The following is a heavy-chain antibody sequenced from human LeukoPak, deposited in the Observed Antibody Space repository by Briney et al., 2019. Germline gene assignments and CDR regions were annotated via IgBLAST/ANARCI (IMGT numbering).Heavy chain of an antibody. CDR1: GFTFSGSA. Sequence: GGSLRLSCAASGFTFSGSAMHWVRQASEKGLEWVGRIRSKGNTYATAYAASVKGRFTISRDDSKNTAYLQMNSLKTEDTAVYYCTRGPDYYDSSGLDYWGQGTLVTVSS. V-gene: IGHV3-73*01. D-gene: IGHD3-22*01. CDR2: IRSKGNTYAT. CDR3: TRGPDYYDSSGLDY. J-gene: IGHJ4*02.